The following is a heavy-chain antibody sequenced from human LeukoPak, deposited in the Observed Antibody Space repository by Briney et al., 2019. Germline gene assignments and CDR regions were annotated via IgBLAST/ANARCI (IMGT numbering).Heavy chain of an antibody. CDR1: GGSFSGYY. D-gene: IGHD4-17*01. J-gene: IGHJ4*02. V-gene: IGHV4-34*01. Sequence: KPSETLSLTCAVYGGSFSGYYWSWIRQPPGKGLEWIGEINHSGSTNYNPSLKSRVTISVDTSKNQFSLKLSSVTAADTAVYYCASSSEGVTRPDYWGQGTLVTVSS. CDR2: INHSGST. CDR3: ASSSEGVTRPDY.